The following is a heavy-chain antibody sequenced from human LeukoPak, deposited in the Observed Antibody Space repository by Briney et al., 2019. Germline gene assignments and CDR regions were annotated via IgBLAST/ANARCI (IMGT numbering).Heavy chain of an antibody. CDR1: GFTFGDYA. V-gene: IGHV3-49*04. CDR2: IRSKAYGGTT. D-gene: IGHD2-2*01. J-gene: IGHJ6*03. Sequence: GGSLRLSCTASGFTFGDYAMSWVRQAPGKGLEWVGFIRSKAYGGTTEYAASVKGRFTISRDDSKSIAYLQMDSLKTEDTAVYYCTRVFTRGLTYYYYMDVWVKGTTVTFSS. CDR3: TRVFTRGLTYYYYMDV.